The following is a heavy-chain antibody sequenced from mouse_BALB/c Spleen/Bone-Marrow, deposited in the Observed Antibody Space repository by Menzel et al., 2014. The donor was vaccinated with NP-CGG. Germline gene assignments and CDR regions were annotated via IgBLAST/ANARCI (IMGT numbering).Heavy chain of an antibody. Sequence: EVKLMESGGGLVKPGGSLKLSCAASGFTLSGYNMSWVRQTPEKRLEWVATISSGGSYTYYLDSVKGRFTISRDNAENTLYPQISSLKSEDTAVYYCTKLPRLHKDMDVWGQGTSVTVSS. V-gene: IGHV5-6-4*01. D-gene: IGHD1-2*01. CDR2: ISSGGSYT. CDR3: TKLPRLHKDMDV. CDR1: GFTLSGYN. J-gene: IGHJ4*01.